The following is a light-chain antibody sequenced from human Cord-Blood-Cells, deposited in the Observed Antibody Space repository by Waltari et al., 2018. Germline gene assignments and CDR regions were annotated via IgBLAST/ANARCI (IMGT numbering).Light chain of an antibody. CDR1: QSVSSSY. Sequence: CRASQSVSSSYLAWYQQKPGQTPRLRIYGASSRATGIPDRFSGSGSGTDFTLTISRLEPEDFAVYYCQQYGSSPYTFGQGTKLEIK. CDR3: QQYGSSPYT. J-gene: IGKJ2*01. CDR2: GAS. V-gene: IGKV3-20*01.